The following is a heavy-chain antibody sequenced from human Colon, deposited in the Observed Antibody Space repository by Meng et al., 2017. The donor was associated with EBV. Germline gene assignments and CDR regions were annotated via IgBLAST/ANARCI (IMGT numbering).Heavy chain of an antibody. Sequence: VQRQESVPGLGKPSQTLSLTCTVSGGSISSGNHYWSWIRQHPGKGLEYIGYIYYSGSTYYNPSLKSRVIISVDTSKNQFSLRLNSVTAADTAVYYCASLYGDSSVWYLDLWGRGTLVTVSS. V-gene: IGHV4-31*03. J-gene: IGHJ2*01. CDR3: ASLYGDSSVWYLDL. CDR2: IYYSGST. D-gene: IGHD4-17*01. CDR1: GGSISSGNHY.